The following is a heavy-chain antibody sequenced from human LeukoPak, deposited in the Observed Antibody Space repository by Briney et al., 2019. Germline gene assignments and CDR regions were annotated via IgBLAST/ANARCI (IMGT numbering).Heavy chain of an antibody. V-gene: IGHV3-15*01. CDR1: GSTFSKDW. J-gene: IGHJ3*02. Sequence: GGSLRLSCAASGSTFSKDWMSWVRQAPGKGLEWVGRIKSKADGGTADYATPVKGRFTISRDDSKNTLYLQMNSLKTEDTAVYYCTTYNDKDAFNIWGQGTMVTVSS. CDR2: IKSKADGGTA. D-gene: IGHD1-1*01. CDR3: TTYNDKDAFNI.